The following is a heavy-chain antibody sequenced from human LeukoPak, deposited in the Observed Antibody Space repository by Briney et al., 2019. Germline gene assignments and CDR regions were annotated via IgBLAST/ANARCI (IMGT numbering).Heavy chain of an antibody. CDR1: GGSITSCSYY. CDR2: IYYSGRT. D-gene: IGHD4-17*01. J-gene: IGHJ4*02. CDR3: ARRGVTTQAFDH. V-gene: IGHV4-39*01. Sequence: SETLSLTCTVSGGSITSCSYYWVRLRQPPGQGLEWFGSIYYSGRTYYDPSLKRRATISANTYKTQFLLKLSLGAADDPAEYYSARRGVTTQAFDHWGQGTLVPVPP.